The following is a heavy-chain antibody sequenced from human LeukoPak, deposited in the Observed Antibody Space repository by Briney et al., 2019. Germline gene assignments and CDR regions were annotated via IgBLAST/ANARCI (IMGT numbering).Heavy chain of an antibody. CDR1: GFTFSDYY. V-gene: IGHV3-11*05. J-gene: IGHJ5*02. D-gene: IGHD6-13*01. CDR2: ISSSSYT. CDR3: ARAGGSWYEEDWFDP. Sequence: GGSLRLSCAASGFTFSDYYMSWIRQAPGKGLEWVSYISSSSYTNYADSVKGRFTISRDNAKNSLYLQMNSLRAEDTAVYYCARAGGSWYEEDWFDPWGQGTLVTVSS.